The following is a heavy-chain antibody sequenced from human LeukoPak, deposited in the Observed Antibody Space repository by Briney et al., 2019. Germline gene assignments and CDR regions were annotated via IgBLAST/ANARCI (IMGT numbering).Heavy chain of an antibody. Sequence: GGSLRLSCAASGFTFSTYGMSWVRQAPGKGLQWVSTIPSGGGTYYADSVKGRFTISRDNSKNTLYLQMNSLQSEDTAVYYCAKGYSSGWSTWGQGTLVTVSS. V-gene: IGHV3-23*01. D-gene: IGHD6-19*01. CDR2: IPSGGGT. CDR1: GFTFSTYG. J-gene: IGHJ5*02. CDR3: AKGYSSGWST.